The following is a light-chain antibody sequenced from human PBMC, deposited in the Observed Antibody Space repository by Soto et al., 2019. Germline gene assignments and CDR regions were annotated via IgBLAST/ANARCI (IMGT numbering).Light chain of an antibody. Sequence: IVMTQSPATLSVSPGERVTISCRASQSVTNTLAWYQHKPGQAPRLLISYASRGATGIPSRFSGSGSGTDFTLTISSLQAEDVAVYYCQQYYNTPLTFGGGTRLEIK. J-gene: IGKJ5*01. V-gene: IGKV3-15*01. CDR1: QSVTNT. CDR2: YAS. CDR3: QQYYNTPLT.